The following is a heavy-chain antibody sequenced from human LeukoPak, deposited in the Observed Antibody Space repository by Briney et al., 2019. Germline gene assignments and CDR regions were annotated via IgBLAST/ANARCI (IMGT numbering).Heavy chain of an antibody. D-gene: IGHD4/OR15-4a*01. CDR1: GGSFSGYY. CDR3: ARVRALRPQAYYYYYMDV. V-gene: IGHV4-34*01. Sequence: SETLSLTCAVYGGSFSGYYWSWIRQPPGKGLEWIGEINHSGSTNYNPSLKSRVTISEDTSKNQFSLKLSSVTAADTAVYYCARVRALRPQAYYYYYMDVWGKGTTVTVSS. CDR2: INHSGST. J-gene: IGHJ6*03.